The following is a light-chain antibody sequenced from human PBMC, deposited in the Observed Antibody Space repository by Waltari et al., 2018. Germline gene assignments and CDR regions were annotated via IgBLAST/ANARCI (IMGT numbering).Light chain of an antibody. Sequence: DIQMTQSPSTMSASIGDRVTITCRASQSISTWFAWYQQKPGKAPKLLIYKASSLETGVPSRFSGSGSVTEFTLTINSLQPDDFATYYCQQYNTWSSTFGQGTRLDIK. CDR3: QQYNTWSST. CDR1: QSISTW. V-gene: IGKV1-5*03. CDR2: KAS. J-gene: IGKJ5*01.